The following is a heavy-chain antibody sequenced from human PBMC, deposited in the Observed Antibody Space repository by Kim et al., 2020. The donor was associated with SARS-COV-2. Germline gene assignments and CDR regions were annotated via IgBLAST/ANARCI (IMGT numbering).Heavy chain of an antibody. V-gene: IGHV4-59*08. D-gene: IGHD3-10*01. CDR2: LSYSGNT. Sequence: SETLSLTCTVSGGSISSYSWSLMRQPPGKGLEWIGYLSYSGNTNYAPSLKSRVPISVDTSKNQFSLKLSSVTAADTAVYYCARHGGESMIRGVLGAFDI. CDR1: GGSISSYS. CDR3: ARHGGESMIRGVLGAFDI. J-gene: IGHJ3*02.